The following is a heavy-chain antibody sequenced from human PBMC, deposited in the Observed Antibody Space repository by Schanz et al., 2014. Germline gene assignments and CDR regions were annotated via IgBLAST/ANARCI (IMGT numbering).Heavy chain of an antibody. V-gene: IGHV3-33*08. CDR1: GFTFSSYG. CDR3: ARPRFDYGEVDY. CDR2: IWNNGVTK. J-gene: IGHJ4*02. Sequence: VQLVESGGGLVKPGGSLRLSCAASGFTFSSYGMHWVRQPAGKGLEWVAVIWNNGVTKYYADSVRGRFTISRDRFQNTLYLRMSSLRAEDTAVYYCARPRFDYGEVDYWGQGTLVTVSS. D-gene: IGHD4-17*01.